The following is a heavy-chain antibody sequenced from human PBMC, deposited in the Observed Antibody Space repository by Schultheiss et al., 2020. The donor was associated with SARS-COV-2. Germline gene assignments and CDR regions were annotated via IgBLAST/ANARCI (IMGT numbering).Heavy chain of an antibody. J-gene: IGHJ4*02. Sequence: SQTLSLTCTVSGGSISSYYWSWIRQPAGKGLEWIGRIYTSGSTNYNPSLKSRVTISVDTSKNQFSLKLSSVTAADTAVYYCAPRYSSSSVADYWGQGTLVTVSS. V-gene: IGHV4-4*07. CDR3: APRYSSSSVADY. D-gene: IGHD6-6*01. CDR2: IYTSGST. CDR1: GGSISSYY.